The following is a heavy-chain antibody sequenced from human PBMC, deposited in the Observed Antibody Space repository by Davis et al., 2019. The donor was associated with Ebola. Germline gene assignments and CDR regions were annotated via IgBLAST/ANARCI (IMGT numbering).Heavy chain of an antibody. CDR3: ARDLPGGDWYFDL. Sequence: GESLKISCAASGFTFSGYAMHWVRQAPGKGLEWVAVISYDGSNKYYADSGRFTISRDNSKNTLYLQMSSLRTEDTAVYYCARDLPGGDWYFDLWGRGTLVTVSS. CDR1: GFTFSGYA. CDR2: ISYDGSNK. D-gene: IGHD1-14*01. V-gene: IGHV3-30*04. J-gene: IGHJ2*01.